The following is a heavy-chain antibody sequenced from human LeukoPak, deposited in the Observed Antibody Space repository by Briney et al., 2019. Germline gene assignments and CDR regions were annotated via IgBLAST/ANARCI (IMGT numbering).Heavy chain of an antibody. J-gene: IGHJ3*02. CDR2: ISSSSSYI. V-gene: IGHV3-21*01. CDR3: AREDGFSGAFDI. Sequence: GGSLRLSCAASGFTFSSSWMSWVRQAPGKGLEWVSSISSSSSYIYYADSVKGRFTISRDNAKNSLYLQMNSLRAEDTAVYYCAREDGFSGAFDIWGQGTMVTVSS. D-gene: IGHD3-3*02. CDR1: GFTFSSSW.